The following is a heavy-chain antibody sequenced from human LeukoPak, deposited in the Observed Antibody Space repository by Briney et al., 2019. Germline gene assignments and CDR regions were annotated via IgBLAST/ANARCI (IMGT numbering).Heavy chain of an antibody. CDR1: GGSLSGYY. J-gene: IGHJ3*02. D-gene: IGHD5-12*01. Sequence: SETLSLTCPVYGGSLSGYYRSSFRQPPGKGLEWIGEVNHSGSTNYNASLKSRVTISVDTSKNQFSLKLSSVSAADTAVCYCAREIIVARGAFDIWGQGTMVTVSS. V-gene: IGHV4-34*01. CDR2: VNHSGST. CDR3: AREIIVARGAFDI.